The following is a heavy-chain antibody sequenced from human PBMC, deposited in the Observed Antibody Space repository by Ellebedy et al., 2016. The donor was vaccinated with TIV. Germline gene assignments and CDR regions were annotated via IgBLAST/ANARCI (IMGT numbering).Heavy chain of an antibody. D-gene: IGHD4-17*01. Sequence: GESLKISCAASGFTFSSYGMHWVRQVPGKGLEWVAYISYDGSERTHTGSVRGRFSISRDKSKSTLYLQMNSLRSEDTAVYYCARTYADYYLDYWGQGTLVTVSS. CDR2: ISYDGSER. J-gene: IGHJ4*02. CDR1: GFTFSSYG. CDR3: ARTYADYYLDY. V-gene: IGHV3-30*03.